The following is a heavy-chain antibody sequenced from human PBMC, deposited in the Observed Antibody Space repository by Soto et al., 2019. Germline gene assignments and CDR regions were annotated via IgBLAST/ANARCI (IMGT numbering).Heavy chain of an antibody. CDR1: GFTFSSYS. CDR2: ISSSSSTI. J-gene: IGHJ2*01. V-gene: IGHV3-48*02. D-gene: IGHD3-10*01. Sequence: GGSLRLSCAASGFTFSSYSMNWVRQAPGKGLEWVSYISSSSSTIYYADSVKGRFTISRDNAKNSLYLQMNSLRDEDTAVYYCARGGYYGSGSYYHNWYFDLWGRGTLVTVSS. CDR3: ARGGYYGSGSYYHNWYFDL.